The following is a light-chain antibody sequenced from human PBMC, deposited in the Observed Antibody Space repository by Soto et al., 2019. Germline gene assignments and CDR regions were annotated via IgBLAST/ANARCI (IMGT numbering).Light chain of an antibody. V-gene: IGKV1-39*01. Sequence: DIQMTQSPSTLSASVGDRVTITCRASKNINTWVAWYQQKPGKAPKLLIYDASSLQSGVPSRFSGSGSGTDYTLTISSLQPEDFATYYCQQSYRTPTFGQGTRLEIK. J-gene: IGKJ5*01. CDR1: KNINTW. CDR3: QQSYRTPT. CDR2: DAS.